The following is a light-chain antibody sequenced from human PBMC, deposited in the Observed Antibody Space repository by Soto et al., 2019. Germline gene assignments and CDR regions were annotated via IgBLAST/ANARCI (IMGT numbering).Light chain of an antibody. V-gene: IGLV2-14*01. CDR3: SSYTSSSTGV. Sequence: QSALTQPASMSGSPGQSITISCTGTSSDVGGYNYVSWYQQHPGKAPKVMIYEVTNRPSGVSNRFSGSKSGNTASLTISGLQAEDEADYYCSSYTSSSTGVFGGGTKLTVL. CDR1: SSDVGGYNY. J-gene: IGLJ3*02. CDR2: EVT.